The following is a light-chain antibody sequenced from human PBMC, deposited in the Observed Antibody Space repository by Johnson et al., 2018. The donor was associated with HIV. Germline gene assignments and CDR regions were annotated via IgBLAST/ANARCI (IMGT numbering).Light chain of an antibody. J-gene: IGLJ1*01. CDR3: GTWDSSLSAGV. V-gene: IGLV1-51*01. Sequence: QSVLTQPPSVSAAPGQKVTISCSGSSSNIGNNYVSWYQQLPGTAPKLLIYDNNKRPSGIPDRFSGSKSGTSATLGITGLQTGDEADYYCGTWDSSLSAGVFGSGTQVTV. CDR2: DNN. CDR1: SSNIGNNY.